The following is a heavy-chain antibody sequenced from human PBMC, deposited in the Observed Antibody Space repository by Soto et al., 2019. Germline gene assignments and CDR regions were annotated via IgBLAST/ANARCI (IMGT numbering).Heavy chain of an antibody. CDR3: AKDLTGYAMDV. V-gene: IGHV3-48*03. J-gene: IGHJ6*02. D-gene: IGHD2-2*01. CDR2: INDNSRAI. Sequence: EVQLVESGGGLVHPGGSLRLSCAASGFSFSTSQMDWVRQAPGKGLEWVSYINDNSRAIHYADSVKGRFTISRDNAKNSLFLQMNSLRDEDTAVYYCAKDLTGYAMDVWGQGTTVTVSS. CDR1: GFSFSTSQ.